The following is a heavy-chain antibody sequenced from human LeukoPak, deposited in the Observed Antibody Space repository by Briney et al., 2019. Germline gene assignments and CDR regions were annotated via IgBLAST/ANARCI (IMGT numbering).Heavy chain of an antibody. CDR3: ARRPYYDSSGNYYGMDV. V-gene: IGHV4-59*01. J-gene: IGHJ6*02. CDR2: IYYSGST. D-gene: IGHD3-22*01. CDR1: GGPISSYY. Sequence: SETLSLTCTVSGGPISSYYWSWIRQPPGKGLEWIGYIYYSGSTNYNPSLKSRVTISVDTSKNQFSLKLSSVTAADTAVYYCARRPYYDSSGNYYGMDVWGQGTTVTVSS.